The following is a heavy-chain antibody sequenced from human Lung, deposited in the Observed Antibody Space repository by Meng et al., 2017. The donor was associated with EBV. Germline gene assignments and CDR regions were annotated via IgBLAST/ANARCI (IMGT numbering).Heavy chain of an antibody. CDR3: VRGLDNWNILVFDY. D-gene: IGHD1/OR15-1a*01. V-gene: IGHV4-34*01. Sequence: HVQLQQWGAGLLKPSETLSLTCGVYGESFGDYYWTWIRQPPGKGLEWIGEIKESEGANYNPSLKSRVSTSLDTSRDQFSLTLNSVTAADTAVYYCVRGLDNWNILVFDYWGQGALVTVSS. CDR1: GESFGDYY. CDR2: IKESEGA. J-gene: IGHJ4*02.